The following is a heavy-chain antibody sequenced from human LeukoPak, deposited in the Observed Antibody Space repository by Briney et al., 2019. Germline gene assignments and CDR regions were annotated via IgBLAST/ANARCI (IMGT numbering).Heavy chain of an antibody. J-gene: IGHJ4*02. CDR3: ASNNYDSSGYHQYYFDY. D-gene: IGHD3-22*01. Sequence: PGASVKVSCKASGYTFTGYYMHWVRQAPGQGLEWMGWINPNSGATNYAQKFQGRVTMTRDTSISTAYMELSRLRSDDTAVYYCASNNYDSSGYHQYYFDYWGQGTLVTVSS. V-gene: IGHV1-2*02. CDR2: INPNSGAT. CDR1: GYTFTGYY.